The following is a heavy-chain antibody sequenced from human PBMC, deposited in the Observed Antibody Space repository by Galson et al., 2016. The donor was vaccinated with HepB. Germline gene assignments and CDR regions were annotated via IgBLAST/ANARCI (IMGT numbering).Heavy chain of an antibody. J-gene: IGHJ4*02. CDR1: GFTFSSYA. CDR2: IKQDGSEK. D-gene: IGHD1-26*01. Sequence: SLRLSCAAAGFTFSSYAMSWVRQAPGKGLEWVAGIKQDGSEKYYVDSVKGRFTISRDNAKNTLFLQMNSLRAEDTAVYYCIRSLGATDYWGQGTLVTVSS. CDR3: IRSLGATDY. V-gene: IGHV3-7*01.